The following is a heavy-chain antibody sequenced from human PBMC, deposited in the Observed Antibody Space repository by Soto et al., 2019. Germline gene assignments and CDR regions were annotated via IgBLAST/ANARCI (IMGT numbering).Heavy chain of an antibody. V-gene: IGHV4-59*01. D-gene: IGHD1-7*01. J-gene: IGHJ4*02. CDR2: IYHSGST. CDR3: ARDPGIIGTTDYFDY. Sequence: SETLSLTCTVSGGSISSYYWNWIRQSPGNKLEWIGYIYHSGSTNYNPSLKSRVTISIDTSKNQFSLTVTSVTAADTAVYYCARDPGIIGTTDYFDYCGQGSLATVSS. CDR1: GGSISSYY.